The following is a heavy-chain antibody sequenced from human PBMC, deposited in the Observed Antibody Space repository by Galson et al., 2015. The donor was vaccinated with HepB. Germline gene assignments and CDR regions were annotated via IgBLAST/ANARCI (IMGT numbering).Heavy chain of an antibody. CDR2: ISYDGSNN. J-gene: IGHJ2*01. Sequence: SLRLSCAASGFTFSTYAMHWVRQAPGKGLEWVAVISYDGSNNYYADSVKGRFTISRDNSKNTLYLQMNSLRAEDTAVYYCARDQGLMNWCFDLWGRGTLVTVSS. CDR1: GFTFSTYA. CDR3: ARDQGLMNWCFDL. V-gene: IGHV3-30-3*01.